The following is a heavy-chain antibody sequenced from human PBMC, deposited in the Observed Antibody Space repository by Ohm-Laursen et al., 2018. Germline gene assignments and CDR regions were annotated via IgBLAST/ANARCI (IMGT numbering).Heavy chain of an antibody. J-gene: IGHJ5*02. CDR2: ISSSSSYI. D-gene: IGHD2-2*01. CDR3: ARDGALVVPAAIVNWFDP. V-gene: IGHV3-21*01. Sequence: SLRLSCAASGFTFSNYWMSWVRQAPGKGLEWVSSISSSSSYIYYADSVKGRFTISRDNAKNSLYLQMNSLRAEDTAVYYCARDGALVVPAAIVNWFDPWGQGTLVTVSS. CDR1: GFTFSNYW.